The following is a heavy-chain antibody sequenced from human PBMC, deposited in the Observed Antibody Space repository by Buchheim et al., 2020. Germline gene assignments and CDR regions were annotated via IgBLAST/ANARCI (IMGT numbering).Heavy chain of an antibody. Sequence: QVQLVESGGGVVQPGRSLRLSCAASGFTFSSYAMHWVRQAPGKGLEWVAVISYDGSNKYYADSVKGRFTISRDNSKNTLYLQMNSLRAEDTAVYYCARDAQRRYYYGMDVWGQGTT. V-gene: IGHV3-30-3*01. CDR1: GFTFSSYA. J-gene: IGHJ6*02. CDR3: ARDAQRRYYYGMDV. CDR2: ISYDGSNK.